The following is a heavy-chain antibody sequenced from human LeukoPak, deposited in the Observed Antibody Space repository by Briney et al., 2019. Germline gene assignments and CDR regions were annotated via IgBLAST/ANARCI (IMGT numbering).Heavy chain of an antibody. D-gene: IGHD7-27*01. CDR1: GFTFSSYA. J-gene: IGHJ5*02. Sequence: PGGSLRLSCAASGFTFSSYAMHWVRQAPGKGLEWVAVISYDGSNKYYADSVKGRFTISRDNSKNTLYLQMNSLRADDTGVYYCAKDDWTLGTWAPDLWGQGTLVTVSS. V-gene: IGHV3-30*04. CDR2: ISYDGSNK. CDR3: AKDDWTLGTWAPDL.